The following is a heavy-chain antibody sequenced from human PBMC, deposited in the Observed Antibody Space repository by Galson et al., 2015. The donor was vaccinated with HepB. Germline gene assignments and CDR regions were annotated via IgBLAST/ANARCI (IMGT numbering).Heavy chain of an antibody. CDR1: GDTFHRYT. D-gene: IGHD2-21*01. CDR3: AREGDGAYFVY. V-gene: IGHV1-69*10. CDR2: IVPIIGVP. J-gene: IGHJ4*02. Sequence: SVKVSCKASGDTFHRYTVNWVRQAPGQGLEWMGGIVPIIGVPHYAQKFQGRVTITADKSTNTDYMELSSLRSDDTAIYYCAREGDGAYFVYWGQGTLVTVSS.